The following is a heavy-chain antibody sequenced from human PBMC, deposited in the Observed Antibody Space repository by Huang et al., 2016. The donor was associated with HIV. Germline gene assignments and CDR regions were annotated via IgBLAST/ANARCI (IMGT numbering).Heavy chain of an antibody. CDR3: AKVGDFSAYFDS. CDR1: GYNFTNPY. D-gene: IGHD3-3*01. Sequence: QVQLVQSGAEVRKPGASLKISCEASGYNFTNPYLYWVRQAPGQGLDWMRMINPGNGATRYSQQPQGRVAMTRGTATNTVDLKLRSLRSEDTAMYYCAKVGDFSAYFDSWGQGTLVTVSS. V-gene: IGHV1-46*01. CDR2: INPGNGAT. J-gene: IGHJ4*02.